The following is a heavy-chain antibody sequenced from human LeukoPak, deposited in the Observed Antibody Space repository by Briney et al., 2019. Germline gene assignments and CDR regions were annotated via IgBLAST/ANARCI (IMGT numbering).Heavy chain of an antibody. Sequence: GGSLRLSRAASGFTFSSYAMSWVRQAPGKGLEWVSAISGSGGSTYYADSVKGRFTISRDNSKNTLYLQMNSLRAEDTAVYYCAKSRARGGIAAAGHFDYWGQGTLVTVSS. CDR2: ISGSGGST. CDR3: AKSRARGGIAAAGHFDY. V-gene: IGHV3-23*01. CDR1: GFTFSSYA. D-gene: IGHD6-13*01. J-gene: IGHJ4*02.